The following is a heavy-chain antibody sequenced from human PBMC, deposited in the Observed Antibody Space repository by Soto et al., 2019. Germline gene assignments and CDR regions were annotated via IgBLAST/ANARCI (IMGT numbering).Heavy chain of an antibody. D-gene: IGHD3-9*01. J-gene: IGHJ5*02. CDR3: ARVTNYDILTGYWFDP. CDR2: IYYSGST. V-gene: IGHV4-59*01. Sequence: SDTLSLTCTDSGASISSFYWSCIRPPPGKGLEWIGYIYYSGSTNYNPSLKSRVTISVDTSKNQFSLKLSSVTAADTAVYYCARVTNYDILTGYWFDPWGKGTLVTVS. CDR1: GASISSFY.